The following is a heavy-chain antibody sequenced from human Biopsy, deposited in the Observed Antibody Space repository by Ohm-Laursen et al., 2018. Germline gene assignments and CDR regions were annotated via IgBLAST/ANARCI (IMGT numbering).Heavy chain of an antibody. D-gene: IGHD3-9*01. CDR2: MWSDGINK. Sequence: SLRFSCTASRFTFSTYGMHWVRQAPGKGLEWVAVMWSDGINKNYADSVKGRFTVSRDNSNNVLYLQMSGLRDEDSAVYYCARDDDTTGHYMILNHWGQGTLVTVSS. CDR3: ARDDDTTGHYMILNH. J-gene: IGHJ5*02. CDR1: RFTFSTYG. V-gene: IGHV3-33*08.